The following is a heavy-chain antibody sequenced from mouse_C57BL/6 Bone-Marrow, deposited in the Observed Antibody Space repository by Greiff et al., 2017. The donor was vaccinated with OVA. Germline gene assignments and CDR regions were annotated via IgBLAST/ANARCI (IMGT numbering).Heavy chain of an antibody. V-gene: IGHV1-15*01. CDR1: GYTFTDYE. CDR2: IDPETGGT. Sequence: LVESGAELVRPGASVTLSCKASGYTFTDYEMHWVKQTPVHGLEWIGAIDPETGGTAYNQKFKGKAILTADKSSSTAYMELRSLTSEDSAVYYCTRYWDYVGGYAMDYWGQGTSVTVSS. J-gene: IGHJ4*01. D-gene: IGHD2-4*01. CDR3: TRYWDYVGGYAMDY.